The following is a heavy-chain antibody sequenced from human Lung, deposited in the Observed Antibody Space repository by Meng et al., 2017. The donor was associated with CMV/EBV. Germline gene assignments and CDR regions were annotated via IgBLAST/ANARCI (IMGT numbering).Heavy chain of an antibody. CDR1: GFTFSSYS. CDR2: ISSSSSYI. J-gene: IGHJ5*02. Sequence: RSCAASGFTFSSYSMNWVRQAPGRGLEWVSSISSSSSYIYYADSVKGRFTISRDNAKNSLYLQMNSLRAEDTAVYYCARNTGTRFDPWGQGTLVTVSS. V-gene: IGHV3-21*01. CDR3: ARNTGTRFDP. D-gene: IGHD1-1*01.